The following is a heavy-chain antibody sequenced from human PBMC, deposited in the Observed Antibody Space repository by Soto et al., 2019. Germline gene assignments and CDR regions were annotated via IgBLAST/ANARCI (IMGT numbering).Heavy chain of an antibody. D-gene: IGHD2-2*01. J-gene: IGHJ6*02. CDR3: ARAVYCTTANCWDDFHYYNIDV. V-gene: IGHV4-4*07. CDR2: IYTSGST. CDR1: GGSIRSYY. Sequence: PSETLSLTCTVSGGSIRSYYWSWIRQPAGKPLEWIGRIYTSGSTNYNPSLKSRVTMSVDTSKNQFSLNLSSVTAADTAVYYCARAVYCTTANCWDDFHYYNIDVWGQGTAVTVSS.